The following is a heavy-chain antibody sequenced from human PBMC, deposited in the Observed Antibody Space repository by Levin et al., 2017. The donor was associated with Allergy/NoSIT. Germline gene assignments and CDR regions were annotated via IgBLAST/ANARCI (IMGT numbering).Heavy chain of an antibody. CDR2: IKSKTDGGTT. D-gene: IGHD1-26*01. Sequence: GGSLRLSCAASGFTFSNAWMSWVRQAPGKGLEWVGRIKSKTDGGTTDYAAPVKGRFTIARDDSKNTLYLQMNSLKTEDTAVYYCTTDHSGSYSTGYYFDYWGQGTLVTVSS. V-gene: IGHV3-15*01. CDR1: GFTFSNAW. J-gene: IGHJ4*02. CDR3: TTDHSGSYSTGYYFDY.